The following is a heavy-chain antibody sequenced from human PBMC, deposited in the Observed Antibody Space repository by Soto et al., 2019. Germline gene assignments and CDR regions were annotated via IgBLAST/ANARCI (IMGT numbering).Heavy chain of an antibody. CDR2: IWYSRSTK. CDR3: AREGPGSSSWYVES. Sequence: PVWSLRLSWAASLFTFSSYGMHWVLKNPWQWLEFLSVIWYSRSTKYYADSVKGRFTISRDNAKNSLYLQMSRLRAEDTAVYYCAREGPGSSSWYVESWGQGTLVTVSS. J-gene: IGHJ4*02. V-gene: IGHV3-48*04. D-gene: IGHD6-13*01. CDR1: LFTFSSYG.